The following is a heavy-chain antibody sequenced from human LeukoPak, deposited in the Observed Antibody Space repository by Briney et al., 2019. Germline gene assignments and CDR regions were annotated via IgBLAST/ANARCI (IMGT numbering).Heavy chain of an antibody. D-gene: IGHD3-10*01. J-gene: IGHJ4*02. V-gene: IGHV4-39*01. CDR2: IYYSGST. Sequence: PETLSLTCTVSGGSISSSSYYWGWIRQPPGKGLEWIGNIYYSGSTYYNPSLRSRVTISVDTSKNQFSLIVTSVTAADTAVYYCARLGLVQLWPFDYWGQGTLVTVSS. CDR1: GGSISSSSYY. CDR3: ARLGLVQLWPFDY.